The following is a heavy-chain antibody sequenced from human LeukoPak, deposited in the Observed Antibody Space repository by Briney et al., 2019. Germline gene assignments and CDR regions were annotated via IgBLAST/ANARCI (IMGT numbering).Heavy chain of an antibody. CDR3: AKGGKWDVTPFDY. Sequence: PGGSLRLSCAASGFTFNNYAMNWVRQGPGKGLEWVSGISGSGGGTYYADSVKGRFTISRDNSKNTLYLQVNSLRAEDTAVYYCAKGGKWDVTPFDYWGQGTLVTVSS. V-gene: IGHV3-23*01. CDR1: GFTFNNYA. D-gene: IGHD1-26*01. CDR2: ISGSGGGT. J-gene: IGHJ4*02.